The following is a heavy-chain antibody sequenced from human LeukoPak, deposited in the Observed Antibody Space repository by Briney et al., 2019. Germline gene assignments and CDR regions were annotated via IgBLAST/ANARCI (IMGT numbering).Heavy chain of an antibody. CDR3: ARGYSSGWTFFDY. J-gene: IGHJ4*02. V-gene: IGHV3-21*01. D-gene: IGHD6-19*01. Sequence: SVKGRFTISRDNAKNSLYLQMNSLRAEDTAVYYCARGYSSGWTFFDYWGQGTVDSVSS.